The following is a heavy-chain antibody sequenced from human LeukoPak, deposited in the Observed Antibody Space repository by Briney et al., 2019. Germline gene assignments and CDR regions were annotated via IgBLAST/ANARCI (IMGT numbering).Heavy chain of an antibody. V-gene: IGHV3-72*01. D-gene: IGHD1-26*01. CDR2: SRNKANSYTT. Sequence: GGSLRLSCAASGFTFSEQYMDWVRQAPGKGLEWVGRSRNKANSYTTEYAASVTGRFTISRDDLKNSLYLQMNSLKTDDTAVCYCVRGYSGNNWYAFDIWGQGTTVTVSS. CDR3: VRGYSGNNWYAFDI. CDR1: GFTFSEQY. J-gene: IGHJ3*02.